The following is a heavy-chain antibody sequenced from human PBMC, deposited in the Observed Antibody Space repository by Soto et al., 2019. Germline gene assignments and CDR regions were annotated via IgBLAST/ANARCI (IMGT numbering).Heavy chain of an antibody. CDR1: GYTFTSYA. CDR2: MNAGNGNT. CDR3: ARFLEWSRGMDV. D-gene: IGHD3-3*01. J-gene: IGHJ6*02. Sequence: ASVKVSCKASGYTFTSYAIHWVRQAPGQRLEWMGWMNAGNGNTKYSQKFQGRVTITRDTSATTAYMDLSSLRSEDTAVYYSARFLEWSRGMDVGGQGPRVTVSS. V-gene: IGHV1-3*01.